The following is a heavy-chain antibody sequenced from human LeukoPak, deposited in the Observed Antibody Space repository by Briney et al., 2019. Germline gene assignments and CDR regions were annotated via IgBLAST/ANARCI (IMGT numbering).Heavy chain of an antibody. D-gene: IGHD5-18*01. CDR2: INPSGGST. CDR1: GYTFTSYD. CDR3: ARGEGYSYGGNAFDI. Sequence: ASVKVSCKASGYTFTSYDINWVRQATGQGLEWMGIINPSGGSTSYSQKFQGRVTMTRDTSTNTVYMELSSLRSEDTAVYYCARGEGYSYGGNAFDIWGQGTMVTVSS. V-gene: IGHV1-46*01. J-gene: IGHJ3*02.